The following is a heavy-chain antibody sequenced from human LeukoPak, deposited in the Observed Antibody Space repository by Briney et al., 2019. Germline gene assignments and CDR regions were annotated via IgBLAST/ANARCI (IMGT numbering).Heavy chain of an antibody. CDR1: GFTFSSYG. Sequence: PGGSLRLSCAASGFTFSSYGMHWVRQAPGKGLEGLAVISYDGINKYYADSVRGRFTISRDNSKNTVSLQMNSLRAEDTAVYYCARDSGRDGYNYYYYYYMDVWGKGTTVTVSS. CDR3: ARDSGRDGYNYYYYYYMDV. CDR2: ISYDGINK. J-gene: IGHJ6*03. V-gene: IGHV3-30*03. D-gene: IGHD5-24*01.